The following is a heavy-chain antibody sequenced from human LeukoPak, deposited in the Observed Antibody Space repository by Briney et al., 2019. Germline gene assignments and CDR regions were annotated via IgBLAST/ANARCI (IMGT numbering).Heavy chain of an antibody. CDR1: GFTFSSYA. CDR3: AVGDYADY. D-gene: IGHD2-15*01. Sequence: PGGSLRLSCAASGFTFSSYAMSWVRQAPGKGLEWVSAISDSGGSTYCADSVKGRFTISRDTSKNTLFLQMNSLRVEDTAVYYCAVGDYADYWGQGTLVTVSS. J-gene: IGHJ4*02. V-gene: IGHV3-23*01. CDR2: ISDSGGST.